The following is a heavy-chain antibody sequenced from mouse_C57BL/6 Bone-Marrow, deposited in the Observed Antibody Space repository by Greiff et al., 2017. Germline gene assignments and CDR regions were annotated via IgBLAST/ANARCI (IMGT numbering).Heavy chain of an antibody. CDR2: INPNNGGT. Sequence: VQLQQSGPELVKPGASVKIPCKASGYTFTDYNMDWVKQSHGKSLEWIGDINPNNGGTIYNQKFKGKATLTVDKSSSTAYMELRSLTSEDTAVYYCARALVITRDWYFDVWGTGTTVTVSS. CDR3: ARALVITRDWYFDV. J-gene: IGHJ1*03. CDR1: GYTFTDYN. V-gene: IGHV1-18*01. D-gene: IGHD2-4*01.